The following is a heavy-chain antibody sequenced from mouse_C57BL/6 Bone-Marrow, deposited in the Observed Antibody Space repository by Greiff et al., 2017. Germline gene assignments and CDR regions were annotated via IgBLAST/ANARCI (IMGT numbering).Heavy chain of an antibody. J-gene: IGHJ1*03. CDR1: GYTFTSYW. V-gene: IGHV1-59*01. CDR2: IDPSDSYT. CDR3: ARPLLLRPCWYFDV. D-gene: IGHD1-2*01. Sequence: QVQLQQPGAELVRPGTSVKLSCKASGYTFTSYWMHWVKQRPGQGLEWIGVIDPSDSYTNYNQKFKGKATLTVDTSSSNAYMPLISLTSVDSAVYYCARPLLLRPCWYFDVWGTGTTVTVSS.